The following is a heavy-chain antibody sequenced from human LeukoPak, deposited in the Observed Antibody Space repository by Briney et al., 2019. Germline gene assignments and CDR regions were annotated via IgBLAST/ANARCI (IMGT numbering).Heavy chain of an antibody. D-gene: IGHD1-26*01. J-gene: IGHJ5*02. CDR1: GGSLSGDY. Sequence: PSETLSLTCTVSGGSLSGDYWSWSRQPPGQGLEWIAYIHSSGYANYSPSLMSRVTISIDTSKNQFSLRVTSVTAADTAMYYCAQRQGPTSGSYDYFDPWGQGTLVTVSS. V-gene: IGHV4-4*09. CDR3: AQRQGPTSGSYDYFDP. CDR2: IHSSGYA.